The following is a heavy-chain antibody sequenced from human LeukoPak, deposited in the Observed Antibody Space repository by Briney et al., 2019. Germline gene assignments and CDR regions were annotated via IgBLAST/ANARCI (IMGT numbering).Heavy chain of an antibody. CDR3: ARDLSGGAWYFDL. V-gene: IGHV4-59*01. D-gene: IGHD2-15*01. CDR1: GGSISSYY. CDR2: IYYSGST. Sequence: SETLSLTCTVSGGSISSYYWSWIRQPPGKGLEWIGYIYYSGSTNYNPSLKSRVTISVDTSKNQFSLKLSSVTAAGTAVYYCARDLSGGAWYFDLWGRGTLVTVSS. J-gene: IGHJ2*01.